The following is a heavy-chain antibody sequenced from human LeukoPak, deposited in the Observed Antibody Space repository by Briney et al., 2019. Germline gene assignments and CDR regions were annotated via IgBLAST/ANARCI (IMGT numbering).Heavy chain of an antibody. D-gene: IGHD1-1*01. J-gene: IGHJ4*02. CDR3: SGHEGTGFDY. CDR1: GFTFSGSA. V-gene: IGHV3-73*01. Sequence: PGGYLRLSWAASGFTFSGSALHWVRQASGKGLEWVGRVRNKANSYATTYAPSVKGRFIISRDDSKNTAYLQMSSLKTEDTAIYYRSGHEGTGFDYWGQGTLVTVSS. CDR2: VRNKANSYAT.